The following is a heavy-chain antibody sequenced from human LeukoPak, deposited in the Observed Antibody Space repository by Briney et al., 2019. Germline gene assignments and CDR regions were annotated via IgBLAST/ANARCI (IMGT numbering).Heavy chain of an antibody. Sequence: GGSLRLSCAASGFTFSTYELYWVRQAPGKGLEWISYISSGGTTIKYADSVRGRFTISRDDGRESLYLQMNSLRVEDTAIYYCGASRQYVGAFDIWGQGTLVIVS. D-gene: IGHD3-16*01. CDR2: ISSGGTTI. CDR1: GFTFSTYE. J-gene: IGHJ3*02. V-gene: IGHV3-48*03. CDR3: GASRQYVGAFDI.